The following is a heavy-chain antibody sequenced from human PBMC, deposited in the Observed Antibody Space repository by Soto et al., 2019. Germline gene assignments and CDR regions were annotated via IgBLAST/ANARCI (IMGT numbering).Heavy chain of an antibody. CDR1: GFSPSTSGVG. V-gene: IGHV2-5*02. D-gene: IGHD3-10*01. CDR2: IFWDDDK. J-gene: IGHJ4*02. Sequence: QITLKESGPTLVKPTQTLTLTCTFSGFSPSTSGVGVGWIRQPPGKALEWLALIFWDDDKRYSPSLKSRLTITXXPXHXXAVLTLPNMDPVDPATYYCAHRRSYGSGSNWGFDSWGQGTQVTVSS. CDR3: AHRRSYGSGSNWGFDS.